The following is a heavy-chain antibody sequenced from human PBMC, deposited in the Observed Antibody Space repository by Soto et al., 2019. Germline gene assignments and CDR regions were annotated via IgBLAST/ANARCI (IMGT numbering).Heavy chain of an antibody. V-gene: IGHV6-1*01. CDR3: ERHPVGGPRSFAFEI. CDR1: GDSVSSNSAA. CDR2: AYYRSKWYN. J-gene: IGHJ3*02. D-gene: IGHD3-16*01. Sequence: SQTLSLTCAISGDSVSSNSAAWNLIRQSPSRGLEWLGRAYYRSKWYNDYAVSVKSRITINPDTSKNQFSLQLNSVAPEDTAVFYCERHPVGGPRSFAFEIWGQGKRVPLSS.